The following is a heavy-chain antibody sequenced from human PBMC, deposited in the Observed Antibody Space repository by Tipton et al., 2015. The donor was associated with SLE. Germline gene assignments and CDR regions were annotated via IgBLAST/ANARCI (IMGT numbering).Heavy chain of an antibody. D-gene: IGHD2-8*01. CDR1: GYTFTSYG. Sequence: QPGAEVKKPGASVKVSCKASGYTFTSYGISWVRQAPGQGLEWMGWISAYNGNTNYAQKLQGRVTMTTDTSTSTAYMELRSLRSDDTAVYYCARDLRYCTDGVCYTDDNWFDPWGQGTLVTVSS. CDR3: ARDLRYCTDGVCYTDDNWFDP. J-gene: IGHJ5*02. CDR2: ISAYNGNT. V-gene: IGHV1-18*01.